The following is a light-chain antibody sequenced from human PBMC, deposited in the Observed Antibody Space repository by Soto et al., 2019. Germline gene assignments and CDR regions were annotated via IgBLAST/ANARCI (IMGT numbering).Light chain of an antibody. CDR3: QQSYSTPG. Sequence: DIQMTQSPSSLSASVGDRVTITCRASQRISSYLNWYQQKPGKAPKLLIYAASSLQSGVPSRFSGSGSGTDFTLTISSLQPEDFATYFCQQSYSTPGFGPGTTVDIK. J-gene: IGKJ3*01. V-gene: IGKV1-39*01. CDR2: AAS. CDR1: QRISSY.